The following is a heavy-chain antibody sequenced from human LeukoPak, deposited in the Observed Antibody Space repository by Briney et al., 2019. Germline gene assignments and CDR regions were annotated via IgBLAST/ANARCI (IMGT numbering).Heavy chain of an antibody. CDR2: IKSKTDGGTT. Sequence: GGSLRLSCAASGSTFSNAWMNWVRQAPGKGLEWVGRIKSKTDGGTTDNAAPVKGRFTISRDDSKKTLYLQMNSLKTEDTAVYYCTTDIWPYSGRDYWGQGTLVTVSS. J-gene: IGHJ4*02. CDR1: GSTFSNAW. D-gene: IGHD4-11*01. V-gene: IGHV3-15*01. CDR3: TTDIWPYSGRDY.